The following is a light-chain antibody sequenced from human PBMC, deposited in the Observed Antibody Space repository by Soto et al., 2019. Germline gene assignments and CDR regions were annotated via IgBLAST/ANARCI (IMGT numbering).Light chain of an antibody. J-gene: IGKJ1*01. CDR2: DAS. V-gene: IGKV1-5*01. CDR3: QQYHRYSST. CDR1: QSISSS. Sequence: DIQMTQSPSTLSASVGDRVSIACRASQSISSSLAWYQQKPGKAPKLLIYDASSLESGVPSRCTGSASGTECTLSRHSLPPQDFATSCCQQYHRYSSTFGQGPKVEIK.